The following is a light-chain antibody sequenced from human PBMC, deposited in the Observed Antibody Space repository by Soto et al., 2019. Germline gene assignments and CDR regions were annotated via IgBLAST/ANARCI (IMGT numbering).Light chain of an antibody. J-gene: IGKJ4*01. CDR2: GAS. Sequence: EIVLTQSPGTLSLSPGERATLSCRASQSVSSSYLAWYQQKPGQAPRLLIYGASSRDTGIPDRFSGSGSGTDFTLPISRLEPEEFAVYYCQQYGSIPKTFGGGTKVEIK. CDR3: QQYGSIPKT. V-gene: IGKV3-20*01. CDR1: QSVSSSY.